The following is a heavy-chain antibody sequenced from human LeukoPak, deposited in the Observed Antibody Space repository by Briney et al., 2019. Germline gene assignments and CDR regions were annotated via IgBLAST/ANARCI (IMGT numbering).Heavy chain of an antibody. CDR3: ARKYYYDSERGAFDM. J-gene: IGHJ3*02. CDR2: IYYTGST. Sequence: SETLSLTCTVSGGSISGYYWTWIRQPPGKGLEWIGQIYYTGSTNYNPSLKSRLTMSVDTSKNQFSLRLSSATPADTAVYYCARKYYYDSERGAFDMWGQGTVVSVTS. CDR1: GGSISGYY. V-gene: IGHV4-59*01. D-gene: IGHD3-22*01.